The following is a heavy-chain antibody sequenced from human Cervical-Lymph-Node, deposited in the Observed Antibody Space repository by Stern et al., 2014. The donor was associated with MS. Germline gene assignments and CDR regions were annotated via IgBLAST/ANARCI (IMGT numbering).Heavy chain of an antibody. V-gene: IGHV3-33*01. J-gene: IGHJ6*02. CDR2: IWYDGSNK. D-gene: IGHD6-13*01. CDR1: GFTFSSYG. Sequence: VQLVEYGGGVVQPGRSLRLSCAASGFTFSSYGMHWVRQAPGKGLEWGAVIWYDGSNKYYADSVKGRFTISRDNSKNTLYLQMNSLRAEDTAVYYCARSSSPSPYYYYGMDVWGQGTTVTVSS. CDR3: ARSSSPSPYYYYGMDV.